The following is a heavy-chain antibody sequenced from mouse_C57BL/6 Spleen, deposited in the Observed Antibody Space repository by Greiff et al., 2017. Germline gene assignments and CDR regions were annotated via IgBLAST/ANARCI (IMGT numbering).Heavy chain of an antibody. CDR1: GYTFTSYW. D-gene: IGHD2-4*01. CDR3: ARRGYDYDGFAY. J-gene: IGHJ3*01. V-gene: IGHV1-55*01. Sequence: QVQLQQSGAELVKPGASVKMSCKASGYTFTSYWITWVKQRPGQGLEWIGDIYPGSGSTNYNEKFKDKATLTVDKSSSTAYMQLSSLTSEDSAVYYCARRGYDYDGFAYWGQGTLVTVSA. CDR2: IYPGSGST.